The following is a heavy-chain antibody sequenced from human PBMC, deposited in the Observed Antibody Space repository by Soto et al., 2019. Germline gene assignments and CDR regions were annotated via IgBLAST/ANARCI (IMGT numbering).Heavy chain of an antibody. Sequence: GGSLRLSCAASGFTFSSYGMHWVRQAPGKGLEWVAVISYDGSNKYYADSVKGRFTISRDNSKNTLYLQMNSLRAEDTAVYYCAKDSGSSWYGRFDYWGQGTLVTVSS. CDR1: GFTFSSYG. CDR2: ISYDGSNK. J-gene: IGHJ4*02. CDR3: AKDSGSSWYGRFDY. V-gene: IGHV3-30*18. D-gene: IGHD6-13*01.